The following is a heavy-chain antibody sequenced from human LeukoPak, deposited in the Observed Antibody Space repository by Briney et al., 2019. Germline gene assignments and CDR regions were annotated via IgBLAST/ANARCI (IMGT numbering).Heavy chain of an antibody. CDR3: ARGSKYYDILG. CDR2: INHSGST. J-gene: IGHJ4*02. V-gene: IGHV4-34*01. D-gene: IGHD3-9*01. Sequence: PSGTLSLTCAVYGGAFSGYYWSWIRQPPGKGLEWIGEINHSGSTNYNPSLKSRVTISVDTSKNQFSLKLSSVTAADTAVYYCARGSKYYDILGWGQGTLVTVSS. CDR1: GGAFSGYY.